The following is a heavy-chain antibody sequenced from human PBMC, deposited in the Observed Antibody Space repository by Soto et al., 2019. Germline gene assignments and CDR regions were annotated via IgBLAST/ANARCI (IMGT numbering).Heavy chain of an antibody. V-gene: IGHV4-39*01. D-gene: IGHD3-10*01. CDR3: ARLSSGSFDY. Sequence: QMQLQESGPGLVKPSETLSLTCTVSGGSLSSSSYYWGWIRQPPGKGLEWIGTMYYSGSTYYNPSLKSRVTISVDTSKNQFSLRLSSVTATDTAVYYCARLSSGSFDYWGQGTLVTVSS. CDR2: MYYSGST. CDR1: GGSLSSSSYY. J-gene: IGHJ4*02.